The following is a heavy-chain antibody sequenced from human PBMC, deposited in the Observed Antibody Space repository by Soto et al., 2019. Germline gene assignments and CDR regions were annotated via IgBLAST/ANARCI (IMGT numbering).Heavy chain of an antibody. D-gene: IGHD2-2*01. Sequence: QVQLVQSGAEVKKPGASVKVSCKASGYTFSSYGIRWVRQAPGQRLEWMGWISAYNGNTNYAQKLQGRVTMTTDTSTSTAYMELRSLRSDDTAVYYCAREGYCISTSCRHYDYYGMDVWGQGTTVTVSS. J-gene: IGHJ6*02. CDR3: AREGYCISTSCRHYDYYGMDV. V-gene: IGHV1-18*01. CDR2: ISAYNGNT. CDR1: GYTFSSYG.